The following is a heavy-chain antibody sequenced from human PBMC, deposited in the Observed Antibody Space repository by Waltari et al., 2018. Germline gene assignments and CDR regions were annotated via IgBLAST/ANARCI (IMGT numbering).Heavy chain of an antibody. Sequence: QVQLVQSGAEVKKPGSSVKVSCKASGGTFSSYAISWVRQAPGQGLEWMGGSSPIFGTANYAQKFQGRVTITADESTSTAYMELSSLRSEDTAVYYCARGRDIVVVGIYYYYGMDVWGQGTTVTVSS. J-gene: IGHJ6*02. CDR2: SSPIFGTA. CDR3: ARGRDIVVVGIYYYYGMDV. CDR1: GGTFSSYA. V-gene: IGHV1-69*01. D-gene: IGHD2-2*01.